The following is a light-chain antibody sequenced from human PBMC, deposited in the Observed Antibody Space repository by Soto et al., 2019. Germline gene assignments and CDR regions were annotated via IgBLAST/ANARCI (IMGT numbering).Light chain of an antibody. Sequence: QSVLTQPPSVSEAPRQRVTISCSGSSSNIGNNAVNWYQQLPGQAPKIVIYYDDLLTSGVPDRFAGSKSGISASLANSDLQSDGEADYYFAAWVVCHHAYVFGPGTQLTVL. CDR2: YDD. CDR3: AAWVVCHHAYV. V-gene: IGLV1-36*01. CDR1: SSNIGNNA. J-gene: IGLJ1*01.